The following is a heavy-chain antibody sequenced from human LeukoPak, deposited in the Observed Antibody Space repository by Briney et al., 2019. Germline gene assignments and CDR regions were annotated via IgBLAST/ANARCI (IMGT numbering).Heavy chain of an antibody. CDR2: ISGSSSYI. CDR1: GFTFSSYG. V-gene: IGHV3-21*01. J-gene: IGHJ4*02. CDR3: ARDVGVYCSGGSCTACDY. Sequence: GGSLRLSCAASGFTFSSYGMSWVRQAPGKGLEWVSSISGSSSYIYYADSVKGRFTISRDNAKKSLYLQMNSLRADDTAVYYCARDVGVYCSGGSCTACDYWGQGTLVTVSS. D-gene: IGHD2-15*01.